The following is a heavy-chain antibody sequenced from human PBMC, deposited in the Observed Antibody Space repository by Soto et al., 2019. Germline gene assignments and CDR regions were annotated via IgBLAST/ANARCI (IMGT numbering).Heavy chain of an antibody. V-gene: IGHV3-64*01. D-gene: IGHD1-26*01. Sequence: EVQLVESGGGLVQPGGSLRLSCAASGFTFSRYAMHWVRQAPGKGLEYVSAISSNGGSTYYANSVKGRFTISRDNSRDTLYLQMGSLRAEDMAVYYCARDTKSGSYSLDYWGQGTLVTVSS. CDR3: ARDTKSGSYSLDY. CDR1: GFTFSRYA. J-gene: IGHJ4*02. CDR2: ISSNGGST.